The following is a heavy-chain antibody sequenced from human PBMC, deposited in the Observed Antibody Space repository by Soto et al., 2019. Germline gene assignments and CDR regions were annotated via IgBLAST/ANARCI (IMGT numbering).Heavy chain of an antibody. V-gene: IGHV4-31*03. J-gene: IGHJ4*02. D-gene: IGHD3-3*01. CDR3: ARGITIFGVVYLDY. CDR1: GGSITSGGYY. Sequence: KTSKTLSLTCTVSGGSITSGGYYWSGIRHHPGKGLEWIGYIYYSGSTYYNPSLKSRVTISVDTSKNQFSLNLSSVTAAATAVYYCARGITIFGVVYLDYWGQGTLVTVSS. CDR2: IYYSGST.